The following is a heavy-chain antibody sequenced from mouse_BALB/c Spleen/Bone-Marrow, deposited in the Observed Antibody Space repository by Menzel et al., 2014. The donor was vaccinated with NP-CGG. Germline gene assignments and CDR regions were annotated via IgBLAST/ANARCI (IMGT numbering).Heavy chain of an antibody. V-gene: IGHV5-12-2*01. CDR3: TRHGEVRRFYYALDY. J-gene: IGHJ4*01. D-gene: IGHD2-14*01. Sequence: EVMLVESGGGLVQPGGSLKLSCAASGFTFSSYSMSWVRRTPEKRLEWVAYISNGGGSTYYPDAVKGRFTISRDNAKNSLYLQMSSLKSEDTAMYYCTRHGEVRRFYYALDYWGQGTSVTVSS. CDR2: ISNGGGST. CDR1: GFTFSSYS.